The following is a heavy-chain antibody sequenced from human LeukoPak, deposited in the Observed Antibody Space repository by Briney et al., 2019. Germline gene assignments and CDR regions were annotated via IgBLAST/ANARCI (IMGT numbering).Heavy chain of an antibody. CDR1: GFTFSTYM. CDR2: ISSSSSYM. V-gene: IGHV3-21*01. D-gene: IGHD2-21*01. Sequence: GGSLRLSCAASGFTFSTYMMNWVRQAPGKGLEWVSSISSSSSYMYYADSLKGRFTISRDNAKNSLHLQMDSLRAEDTAVYYCARFAYCGGHCYYFDYWGQGTLVTVSS. CDR3: ARFAYCGGHCYYFDY. J-gene: IGHJ4*02.